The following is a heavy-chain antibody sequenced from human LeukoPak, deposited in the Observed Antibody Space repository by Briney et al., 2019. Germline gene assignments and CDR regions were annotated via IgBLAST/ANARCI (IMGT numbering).Heavy chain of an antibody. CDR2: IYTSGST. CDR3: ARAAITGTIKDAFDI. D-gene: IGHD1-7*01. V-gene: IGHV4-4*07. J-gene: IGHJ3*02. Sequence: PSETLSLTCTVSGGSISSYYWSWIRQPAGKGLEWIGRIYTSGSTNYNPSLKSRVTMSVDTSKNQFSLKLSSVTAADTAVYYCARAAITGTIKDAFDIWGQGTMVTVSS. CDR1: GGSISSYY.